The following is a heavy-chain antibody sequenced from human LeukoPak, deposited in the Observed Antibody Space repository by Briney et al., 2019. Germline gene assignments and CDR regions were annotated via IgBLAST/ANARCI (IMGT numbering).Heavy chain of an antibody. CDR1: GYTFTSYD. Sequence: ASVKVSCKASGYTFTSYDINWVRQATGQGLEWMGWMNPNNGNTGYAQKFQGRVTMTRNTSISTAYMELSSLRSEDTAVYYCAIKTPYSGDFDYWGQGTLVTVSS. J-gene: IGHJ4*02. V-gene: IGHV1-8*01. CDR3: AIKTPYSGDFDY. D-gene: IGHD4-11*01. CDR2: MNPNNGNT.